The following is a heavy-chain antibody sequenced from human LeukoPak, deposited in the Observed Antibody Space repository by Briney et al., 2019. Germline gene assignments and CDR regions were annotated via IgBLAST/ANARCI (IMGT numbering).Heavy chain of an antibody. D-gene: IGHD3-3*01. J-gene: IGHJ4*02. Sequence: SAKVSCKASGGTFSSYAISWVRQAPGQGLEWMGRIIPILGIANYAQKFQGRVTITADKSTSTVYMELSSLRSEDTAVYYCARDSRPYYDFWSGYSPHFDYWGQGTLVTVSS. CDR3: ARDSRPYYDFWSGYSPHFDY. CDR2: IIPILGIA. V-gene: IGHV1-69*04. CDR1: GGTFSSYA.